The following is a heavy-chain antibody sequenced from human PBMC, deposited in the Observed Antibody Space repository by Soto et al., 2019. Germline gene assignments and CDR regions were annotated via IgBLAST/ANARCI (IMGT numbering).Heavy chain of an antibody. V-gene: IGHV3-7*01. CDR2: INQDGGKK. CDR1: GFTFSSFW. CDR3: ARDYRAD. Sequence: EVQLVESGGGLVQPEGSLRLSCAASGFTFSSFWMSWVRQAPGKGLEWVASINQDGGKKQYVDSVKGRFTMSRDNAENSLYLQMNSLRPEDTAVYYCARDYRADWGQGTLVTVSS. J-gene: IGHJ4*02. D-gene: IGHD4-4*01.